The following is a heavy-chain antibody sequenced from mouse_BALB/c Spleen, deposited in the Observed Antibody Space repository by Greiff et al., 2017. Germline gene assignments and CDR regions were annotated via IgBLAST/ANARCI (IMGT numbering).Heavy chain of an antibody. J-gene: IGHJ4*01. D-gene: IGHD2-3*01. CDR1: GDSITSGY. V-gene: IGHV3-8*02. Sequence: DVQLVESGPDLVKPSQTLSLTCSVTGDSITSGYWNWIRKFPGNKLEYMGYISYSGSTYYNPSLKSRISITRDTSKNQYYLQLNSVTTEDTATYYCARWLLRDGAMDYWGQGTSVTVSS. CDR2: ISYSGST. CDR3: ARWLLRDGAMDY.